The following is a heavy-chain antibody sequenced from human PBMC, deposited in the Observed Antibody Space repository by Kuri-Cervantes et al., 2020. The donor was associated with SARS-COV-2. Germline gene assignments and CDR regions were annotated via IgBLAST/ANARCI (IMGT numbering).Heavy chain of an antibody. CDR3: ATVYTMGVSLD. CDR1: GFTFRSFA. J-gene: IGHJ4*02. Sequence: GGSLRLSCAASGFTFRSFAMACVRQAPRKGLEWVSGLANNGESPYFADAVRGRFTNSRDNSKDTLYLQMHSLRAEDTAVYYCATVYTMGVSLDWGQGTLVTVSS. V-gene: IGHV3-23*01. D-gene: IGHD3-16*01. CDR2: LANNGESP.